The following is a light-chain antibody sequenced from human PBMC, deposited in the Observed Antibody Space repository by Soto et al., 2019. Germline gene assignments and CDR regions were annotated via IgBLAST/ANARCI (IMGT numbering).Light chain of an antibody. J-gene: IGKJ4*01. Sequence: DLPLTQSPSFLSASVGDRVTITCRVSQGIGSYLGWYQQAPGKAPKLLIYGASTLQSGVPSRLSGSGSGTEFTLTISSLQPDDVATYFCQQLNTYPAFGGGTKVE. CDR3: QQLNTYPA. V-gene: IGKV1-9*01. CDR1: QGIGSY. CDR2: GAS.